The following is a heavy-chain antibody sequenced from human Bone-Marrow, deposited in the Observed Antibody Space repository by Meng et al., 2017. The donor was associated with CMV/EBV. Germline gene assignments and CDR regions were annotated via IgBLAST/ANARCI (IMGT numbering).Heavy chain of an antibody. CDR2: IFWDDDK. D-gene: IGHD5/OR15-5a*01. CDR1: GFSLSTSEVG. V-gene: IGHV2-5*02. J-gene: IGHJ5*02. Sequence: CTVSGFSLSTSEVGVGWIRQPPGKALEWLALIFWDDDKRYSSSLKSRLTITKDTSKNQVVLTMTNMDPVDTATYYCAHSVSRGCLDTWGQGTLVTVSS. CDR3: AHSVSRGCLDT.